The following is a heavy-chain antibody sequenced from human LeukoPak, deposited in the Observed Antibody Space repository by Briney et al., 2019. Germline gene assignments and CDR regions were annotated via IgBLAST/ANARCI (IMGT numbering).Heavy chain of an antibody. D-gene: IGHD3-10*01. CDR1: GYTFISYG. Sequence: ASVKVSCKASGYTFISYGISWVRQAPGQGLEWMGWINPNTGGTNSAQKFLGRVTMTRDTSISTAYMELSRLTSGDTAVYYCAREMVRTALFDYWGQGTLVTVSS. J-gene: IGHJ4*02. CDR3: AREMVRTALFDY. V-gene: IGHV1-2*02. CDR2: INPNTGGT.